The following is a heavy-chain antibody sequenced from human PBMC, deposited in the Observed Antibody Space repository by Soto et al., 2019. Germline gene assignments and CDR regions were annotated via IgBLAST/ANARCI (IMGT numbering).Heavy chain of an antibody. CDR3: AKDLPITIFGGVITRPSDY. V-gene: IGHV3-53*01. Sequence: GGSLRLSCEASGFSVSSNYMSWVRQAPGKGLEWVAVIYSSGTIYYADSVKGRFTISRDSSKNTLYLQMNSLRGEDTAVYYCAKDLPITIFGGVITRPSDYWGQGTLVTVSS. CDR1: GFSVSSNY. CDR2: IYSSGTI. J-gene: IGHJ4*02. D-gene: IGHD3-3*01.